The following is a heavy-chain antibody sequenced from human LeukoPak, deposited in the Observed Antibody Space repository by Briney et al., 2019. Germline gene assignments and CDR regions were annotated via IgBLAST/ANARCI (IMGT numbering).Heavy chain of an antibody. CDR1: GGSISSYY. Sequence: SETLSLTCTVSGGSISSYYWSWIRQPPGKGLEWIGYIYYSGSTNYNPSLKSRVTISVDTSKNQFSLKLSSVTAADTAVYYCARHVASTTRLVPYYFDYWGQGTLVTVSS. CDR3: ARHVASTTRLVPYYFDY. CDR2: IYYSGST. D-gene: IGHD2-15*01. J-gene: IGHJ4*02. V-gene: IGHV4-59*08.